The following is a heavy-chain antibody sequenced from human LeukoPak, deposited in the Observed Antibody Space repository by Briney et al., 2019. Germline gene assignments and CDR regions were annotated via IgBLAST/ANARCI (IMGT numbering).Heavy chain of an antibody. CDR1: GGTFSSYA. Sequence: SVKVSCKASGGTFSSYAISWVRQAPGQGLEWMGGIIPIFGTANYAQRFQGRVTITADESTSTAYMELSSLRSEDTAVYYCASPQYSGYDSGFDYWGQGTLVTVSS. J-gene: IGHJ4*02. CDR2: IIPIFGTA. CDR3: ASPQYSGYDSGFDY. V-gene: IGHV1-69*13. D-gene: IGHD5-12*01.